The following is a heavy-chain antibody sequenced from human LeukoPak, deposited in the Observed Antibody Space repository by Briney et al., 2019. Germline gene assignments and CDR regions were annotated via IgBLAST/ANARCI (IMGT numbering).Heavy chain of an antibody. V-gene: IGHV4-39*01. J-gene: IGHJ5*02. CDR2: IFYSGTT. CDR1: GGSISTSGYY. CDR3: ARSGSGSYSKWSDP. Sequence: SETLSLTCTVSGGSISTSGYYWGWIRQPPGKGLEWIGSIFYSGTTHYNPSLQSRVTVSADTSGNQFSLRLSSVTAADTAVYYCARSGSGSYSKWSDPWGQGTLVTVSS. D-gene: IGHD1-26*01.